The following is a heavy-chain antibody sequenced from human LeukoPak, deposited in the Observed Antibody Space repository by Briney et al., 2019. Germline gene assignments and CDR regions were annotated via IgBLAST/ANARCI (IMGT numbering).Heavy chain of an antibody. Sequence: NPSQTLSLTCTVSGGSISSGGYYWSWIRQHPGKGLEWIGYIYYSGSTYYNPSLKSRVTISVDTSKNQFSLKLSSVTAADTAVYYCARGLPGCSYGYCYFDYWGQGTLVTVSS. V-gene: IGHV4-31*03. D-gene: IGHD5-18*01. CDR1: GGSISSGGYY. CDR2: IYYSGST. J-gene: IGHJ4*02. CDR3: ARGLPGCSYGYCYFDY.